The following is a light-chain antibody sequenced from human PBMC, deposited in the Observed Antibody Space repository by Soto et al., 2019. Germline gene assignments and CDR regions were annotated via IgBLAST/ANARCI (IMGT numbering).Light chain of an antibody. CDR3: QQRSSGIT. CDR2: DTS. Sequence: EVVLTQSPATLSLSPGERATLSCRASQSLDSLLAWYQQKPGQAPRLLIYDTSDRATGVPARFSGSGSGTDFTLTISSLEPEDFAVYYCQQRSSGITFGQGTRLEIK. J-gene: IGKJ5*01. CDR1: QSLDSL. V-gene: IGKV3-11*01.